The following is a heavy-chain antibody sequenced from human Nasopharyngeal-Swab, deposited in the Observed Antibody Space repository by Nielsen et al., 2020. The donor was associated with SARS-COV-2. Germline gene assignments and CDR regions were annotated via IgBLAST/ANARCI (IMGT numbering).Heavy chain of an antibody. CDR3: ARVSYYYGSGSYYKYFDY. Sequence: GSLRLSCTVSGGSVSSGSYYWSWIRQPPGKGLEWIGYIYYSGSTNYNPSLKSRVTISVDTSKNQFSLKLSSVTAADTAVYYCARVSYYYGSGSYYKYFDYWGQGTLVTVSS. CDR1: GGSVSSGSYY. J-gene: IGHJ4*02. V-gene: IGHV4-61*01. D-gene: IGHD3-10*01. CDR2: IYYSGST.